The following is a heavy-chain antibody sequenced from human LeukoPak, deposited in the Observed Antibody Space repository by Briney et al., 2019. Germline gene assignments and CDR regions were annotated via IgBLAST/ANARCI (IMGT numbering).Heavy chain of an antibody. J-gene: IGHJ6*03. CDR2: IRYDGSNK. Sequence: GGSLRLSCAASGFTCSSYGMHWVRQAPGKGLEWVAFIRYDGSNKYYADSVEGRFTISRDNSKNTLYLQMNSLRAEDTAVYYCAKDRGSGWSDYYYMDVWGKGTTVTISS. CDR3: AKDRGSGWSDYYYMDV. V-gene: IGHV3-30*02. CDR1: GFTCSSYG. D-gene: IGHD6-19*01.